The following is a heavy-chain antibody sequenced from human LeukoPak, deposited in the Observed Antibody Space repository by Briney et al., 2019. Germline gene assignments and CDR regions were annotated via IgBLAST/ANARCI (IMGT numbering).Heavy chain of an antibody. D-gene: IGHD2-15*01. Sequence: SETLSLTCAVYGGSFSGYYWSWIRQPPGKGLEWIGEINHSGSTNYNPSLKSRVTISVDTSKNQFSLTRSSVTAADTAVYYCARYCSGGSCYTQAPSDAFDIWGQGTMVTVSS. CDR1: GGSFSGYY. V-gene: IGHV4-34*01. J-gene: IGHJ3*02. CDR3: ARYCSGGSCYTQAPSDAFDI. CDR2: INHSGST.